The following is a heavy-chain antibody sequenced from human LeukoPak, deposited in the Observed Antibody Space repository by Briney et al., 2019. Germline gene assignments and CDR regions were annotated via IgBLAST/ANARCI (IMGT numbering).Heavy chain of an antibody. V-gene: IGHV1-2*02. CDR2: INPNSGGT. J-gene: IGHJ4*02. Sequence: ASVKVSCKASGYTFTVYYIHWVRQAPGQGLEWMGWINPNSGGTNYAQKFQGRVTMTRDTSISTAYMELSRLRSDDTAVYYCASYQASNTDYFDYWGQGTLVTVSS. CDR1: GYTFTVYY. CDR3: ASYQASNTDYFDY. D-gene: IGHD2-2*01.